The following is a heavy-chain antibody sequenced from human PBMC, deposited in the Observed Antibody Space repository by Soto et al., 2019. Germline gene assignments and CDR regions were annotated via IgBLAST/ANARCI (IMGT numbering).Heavy chain of an antibody. CDR2: INAGNGNT. CDR3: ARGIIVGGWYPYYFDY. D-gene: IGHD6-19*01. J-gene: IGHJ4*02. V-gene: IGHV1-3*01. Sequence: ASVKVSCKASGYTFITYAMHWVRQAPGQRLEWMGWINAGNGNTKYSQKFQGRVSITRDTSASTAYVELSSLRSEDTAVYYCARGIIVGGWYPYYFDYWGQGTLVTVSS. CDR1: GYTFITYA.